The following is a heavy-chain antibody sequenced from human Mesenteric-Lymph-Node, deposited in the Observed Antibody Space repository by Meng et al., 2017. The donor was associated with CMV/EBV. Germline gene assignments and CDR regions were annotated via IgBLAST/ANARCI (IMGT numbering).Heavy chain of an antibody. D-gene: IGHD3-10*01. CDR2: IIPSGGTT. Sequence: CTASGYTFTNYYVHWMRQAPGQGLEWMGVIIPSGGTTNYAPNFQGRVTMTRDTSTTTVYMDLSSLRSEDTAVYYCARQFDSGTYPFDYWGRGTLVTVSS. CDR3: ARQFDSGTYPFDY. J-gene: IGHJ4*02. CDR1: GYTFTNYY. V-gene: IGHV1-46*01.